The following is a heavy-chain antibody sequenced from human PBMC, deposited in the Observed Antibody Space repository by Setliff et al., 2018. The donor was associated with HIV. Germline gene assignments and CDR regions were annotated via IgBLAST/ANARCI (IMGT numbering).Heavy chain of an antibody. CDR1: GGSISSNSYY. V-gene: IGHV4-39*01. CDR3: ARQGGYSGYGFYSLDY. Sequence: SETLSLTCTVSGGSISSNSYYWGWIRQPPGKGLEWIGSIYYSGSTYYNPSLKSRVTISVDTSKNQFSLKLSSVTAADTAVYYCARQGGYSGYGFYSLDYWGQGTLVTVSS. J-gene: IGHJ4*02. D-gene: IGHD5-12*01. CDR2: IYYSGST.